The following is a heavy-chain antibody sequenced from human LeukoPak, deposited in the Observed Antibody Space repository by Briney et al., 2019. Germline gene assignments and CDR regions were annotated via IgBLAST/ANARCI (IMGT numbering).Heavy chain of an antibody. CDR1: GFTFFSYE. CDR2: ISGSGSTI. CDR3: ARERAAVDFDY. J-gene: IGHJ4*01. V-gene: IGHV3-48*03. Sequence: GGSLRLSCAVSGFTFFSYEMNWVLQAPGKGLEWVSYISGSGSTIYYADSLKGRFTISRDNAKNSLYLQMNSLRAEDTAVYYCARERAAVDFDYWGHGTLVTVSS. D-gene: IGHD2-15*01.